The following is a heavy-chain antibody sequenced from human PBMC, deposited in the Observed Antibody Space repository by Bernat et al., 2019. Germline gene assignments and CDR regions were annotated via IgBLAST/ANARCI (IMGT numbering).Heavy chain of an antibody. V-gene: IGHV3-48*01. J-gene: IGHJ3*02. CDR2: ISSSSSTI. CDR1: GFTFSSYS. D-gene: IGHD3-22*01. Sequence: EVQLVESGGGLVQPGGSLRLSCAASGFTFSSYSMNWVRQAPGKGLEWVSYISSSSSTIYYADSVKGRFTISRDNSKNTLYLQMNSLRAEDTAVYYCAKLSVLYYYDSSEAAFDIWGQGTMVTVSS. CDR3: AKLSVLYYYDSSEAAFDI.